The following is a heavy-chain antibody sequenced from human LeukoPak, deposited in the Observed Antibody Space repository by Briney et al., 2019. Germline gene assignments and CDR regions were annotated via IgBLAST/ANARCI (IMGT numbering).Heavy chain of an antibody. CDR2: IIPMFGTT. CDR3: ARVNRIGSGWLFDY. V-gene: IGHV1-69*01. D-gene: IGHD6-19*01. Sequence: SVKVSCKASGGTFSSNTISWVRQAPGQGLEWMGGIIPMFGTTNYAQRFQGRVTITADESTSTAYMELSSLRSEDTAVYYCARVNRIGSGWLFDYWGQGTLVTVSS. J-gene: IGHJ4*02. CDR1: GGTFSSNT.